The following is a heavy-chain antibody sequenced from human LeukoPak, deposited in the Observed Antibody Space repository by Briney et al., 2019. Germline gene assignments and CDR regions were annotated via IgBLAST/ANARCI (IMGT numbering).Heavy chain of an antibody. CDR2: IHDSGIT. V-gene: IGHV4-59*01. D-gene: IGHD5-12*01. CDR3: ARGGYMSNWFEH. CDR1: GGSISSYY. J-gene: IGHJ5*02. Sequence: SETLSLTCTVSGGSISSYYWSWIRQPPGKGLEWIGKIHDSGITNYNPSLKSRVTFSVDTSKKQFSLNLNSVTAADTAVYYCARGGYMSNWFEHWGQGTPVTVSS.